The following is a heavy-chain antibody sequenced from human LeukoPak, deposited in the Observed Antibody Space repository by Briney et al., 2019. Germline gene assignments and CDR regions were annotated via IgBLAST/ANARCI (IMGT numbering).Heavy chain of an antibody. J-gene: IGHJ4*02. CDR3: ARVGEMMDTAMVFDY. D-gene: IGHD5-18*01. V-gene: IGHV1-18*01. CDR2: ISAYNGNT. CDR1: GYTFTSYG. Sequence: ASVKVSCKASGYTFTSYGISWVRQAPGQGLEWMGWISAYNGNTNYAQKLQGRVTMTTDTSTSTAYMELRSLRSDDTAVYYCARVGEMMDTAMVFDYWGRGTLVTVSS.